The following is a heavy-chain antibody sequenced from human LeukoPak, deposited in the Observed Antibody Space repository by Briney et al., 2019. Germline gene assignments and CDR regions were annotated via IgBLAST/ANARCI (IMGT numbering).Heavy chain of an antibody. V-gene: IGHV4-39*07. CDR1: GGSISSSSYY. CDR2: IYYSGST. CDR3: ARDFRFGGYLWFDP. D-gene: IGHD3-16*01. J-gene: IGHJ5*02. Sequence: SETLSLTCTVSGGSISSSSYYWGWIRQPPGKGLEWIGSIYYSGSTYYNPSLKSRVTISVDTSKNQFSLKLSSVTAADTAVYYCARDFRFGGYLWFDPWGQGTLVTVSS.